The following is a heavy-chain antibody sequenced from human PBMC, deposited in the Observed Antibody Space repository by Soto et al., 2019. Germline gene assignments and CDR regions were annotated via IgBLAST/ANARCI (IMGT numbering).Heavy chain of an antibody. CDR3: ARDPRYCSGGNCYSAGEDHYYSYMDV. J-gene: IGHJ6*03. CDR1: GFTVSDYY. Sequence: QVQLVESGGGLVKPGGSLRLSCAASGFTVSDYYMSWIRHAPGKGLEWVSYIRSGGSPIYYTDSVKGRFTISRDNAENTLYLQMNRLRAADTAVCYCARDPRYCSGGNCYSAGEDHYYSYMDVWCKGTTVTVSS. D-gene: IGHD2-15*01. V-gene: IGHV3-11*01. CDR2: IRSGGSPI.